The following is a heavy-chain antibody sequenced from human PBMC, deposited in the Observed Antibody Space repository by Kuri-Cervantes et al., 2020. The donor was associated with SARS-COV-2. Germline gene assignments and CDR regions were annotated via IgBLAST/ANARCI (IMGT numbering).Heavy chain of an antibody. V-gene: IGHV3-21*01. CDR3: AKSSSSWDYYYYGMDV. J-gene: IGHJ6*02. Sequence: GGSLRLSCAASGFTFSSYSMNWVRQAPGKGLEWVSSISSSSSYIYYADSVKGRFTISRDNAKNSLYLQMNSLRAEDTAVYYCAKSSSSWDYYYYGMDVWGQGTTVTVSS. CDR2: ISSSSSYI. D-gene: IGHD6-13*01. CDR1: GFTFSSYS.